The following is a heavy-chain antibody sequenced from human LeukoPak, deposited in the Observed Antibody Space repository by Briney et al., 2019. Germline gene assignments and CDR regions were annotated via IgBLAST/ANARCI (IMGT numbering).Heavy chain of an antibody. D-gene: IGHD3-3*01. CDR1: GGSFSGYY. Sequence: SETLSLTCAVYGGSFSGYYWSWIRQPPGKGLEWIGEINHSGSTNYNPSLKSRVTISVDTSKNQFSLKLSPVTAADTAVYYCARGSTYYDFWSGYYSGPYSGYFDYWGQGTLVAVSS. J-gene: IGHJ4*02. CDR3: ARGSTYYDFWSGYYSGPYSGYFDY. CDR2: INHSGST. V-gene: IGHV4-34*01.